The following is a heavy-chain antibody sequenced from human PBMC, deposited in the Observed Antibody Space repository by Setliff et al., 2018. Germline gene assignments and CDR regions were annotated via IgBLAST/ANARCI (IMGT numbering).Heavy chain of an antibody. J-gene: IGHJ4*02. CDR3: ARSTNYGMRFWFDN. V-gene: IGHV4-34*01. Sequence: PSETLSLTCAVYGGSFSGYYWSWIRQPPGKGLEWIGEINHSGSTNYNPSLKSRVTISVDTSISTGSMELSRLRSDDTAVYFCARSTNYGMRFWFDNWGQGALVTVSS. D-gene: IGHD1-7*01. CDR2: INHSGST. CDR1: GGSFSGYY.